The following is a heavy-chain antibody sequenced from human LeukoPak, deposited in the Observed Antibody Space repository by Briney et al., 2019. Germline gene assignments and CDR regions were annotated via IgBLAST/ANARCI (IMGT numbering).Heavy chain of an antibody. D-gene: IGHD3-22*01. CDR2: IHYSGRT. V-gene: IGHV4-59*12. J-gene: IGHJ4*02. Sequence: PSETLSLTCTVSAGSISSYFWSWIRQPPGKRLEWIGYIHYSGRTDYNPSLKCRVTMSVDTSKNQFSLKLNSVSAADTAVYYCARANYYDTNGYYRIYYFDYWGQGTLVTVSS. CDR1: AGSISSYF. CDR3: ARANYYDTNGYYRIYYFDY.